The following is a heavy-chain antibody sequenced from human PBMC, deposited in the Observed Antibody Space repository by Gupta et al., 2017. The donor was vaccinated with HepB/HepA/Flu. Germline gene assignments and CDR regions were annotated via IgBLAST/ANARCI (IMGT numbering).Heavy chain of an antibody. CDR2: IKQDGNEK. CDR1: GFTFSSFW. J-gene: IGHJ6*03. Sequence: EVQLVESGGGLVQPGGSLRLSCAASGFTFSSFWMSWFRQAPGKGLEWVANIKQDGNEKYCVDSVKGRFTISRENAKNSLYLQMNSLRAEDTAVYYCARVRIVGATRPYYYYMDVWGKGTTVTVSS. CDR3: ARVRIVGATRPYYYYMDV. V-gene: IGHV3-7*01. D-gene: IGHD1-26*01.